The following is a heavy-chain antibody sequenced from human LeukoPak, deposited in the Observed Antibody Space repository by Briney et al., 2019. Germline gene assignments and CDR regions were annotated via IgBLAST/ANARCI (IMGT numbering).Heavy chain of an antibody. CDR1: GYTFTSYG. CDR3: ARDRVYCSSTSCYAGIGLGDY. V-gene: IGHV1-18*01. J-gene: IGHJ4*02. CDR2: ISAYNGNT. Sequence: GASVKVSCKAAGYTFTSYGISWVRQAPGQGLEWMGWISAYNGNTNYAQKLQGRVTMTTDTSTSTAYMELRSLRSDDTAMHYCARDRVYCSSTSCYAGIGLGDYWGQGTLVTVSS. D-gene: IGHD2-2*01.